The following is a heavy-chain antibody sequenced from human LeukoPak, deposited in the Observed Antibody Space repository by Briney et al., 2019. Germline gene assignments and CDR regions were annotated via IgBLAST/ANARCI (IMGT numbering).Heavy chain of an antibody. D-gene: IGHD1-20*01. V-gene: IGHV3-23*01. CDR1: GFTFSIYG. CDR3: AKGQRYNRYDDAVDM. J-gene: IGHJ3*02. CDR2: IITSSGRT. Sequence: GGSLRLSCAVSGFTFSIYGMSWVRQAPGKGLEWVSRIITSSGRTYYADSVKGRFTISRDNSKNTLYLQMNSLRAEDTAIYYCAKGQRYNRYDDAVDMWGQGTMVIVSS.